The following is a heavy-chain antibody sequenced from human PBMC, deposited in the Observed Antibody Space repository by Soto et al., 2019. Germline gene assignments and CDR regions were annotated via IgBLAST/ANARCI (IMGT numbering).Heavy chain of an antibody. J-gene: IGHJ4*02. CDR1: GGSFSGYY. CDR2: INHSGST. V-gene: IGHV4-34*01. D-gene: IGHD3-3*01. Sequence: SETLSLTCAVYGGSFSGYYWSWIRQPPGKGLEWIGEINHSGSTNYNPSLKSRVTTSVDTSKNQFSLKLSSVTAADTAVYYCARRHYDFTFDYWGQGTLVTVSS. CDR3: ARRHYDFTFDY.